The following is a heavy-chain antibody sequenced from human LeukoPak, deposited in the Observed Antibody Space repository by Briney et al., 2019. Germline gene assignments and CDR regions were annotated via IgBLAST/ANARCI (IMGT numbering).Heavy chain of an antibody. V-gene: IGHV1-46*01. J-gene: IGHJ3*02. Sequence: ASVKVSCKASGYTFTSYYMHWVRQAPGQGLEWMGIIDPSGGSTSYAQKFQGRVTMTRDTSTSTVYMELSSLRSEDTAVYYCARFASWDAFDIWGQGTMVTVSS. D-gene: IGHD3-16*01. CDR2: IDPSGGST. CDR1: GYTFTSYY. CDR3: ARFASWDAFDI.